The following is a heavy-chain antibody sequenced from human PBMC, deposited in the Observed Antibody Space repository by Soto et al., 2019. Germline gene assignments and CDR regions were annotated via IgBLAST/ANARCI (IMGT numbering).Heavy chain of an antibody. V-gene: IGHV1-18*01. Sequence: ASVKVSCKASGYTFTSYGISWVRQAPGQGLEWMGWISAYNGNTNYAQKLQGRVTMTTDTSTSTAYMELRSLRSDATAVSYCARGSTAITTVTTYAFDIWGQGTMVTVSS. D-gene: IGHD4-17*01. CDR2: ISAYNGNT. J-gene: IGHJ3*02. CDR1: GYTFTSYG. CDR3: ARGSTAITTVTTYAFDI.